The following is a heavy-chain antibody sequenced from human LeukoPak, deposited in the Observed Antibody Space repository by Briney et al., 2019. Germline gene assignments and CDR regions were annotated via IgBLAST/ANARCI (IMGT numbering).Heavy chain of an antibody. V-gene: IGHV4-34*01. CDR2: INHSGST. CDR1: GGSFSGCY. J-gene: IGHJ4*02. Sequence: SETLSLTCAVYGGSFSGCYWSWIRQPPGKGLEWIGEINHSGSTNYNPSLKSRVTISVDTSKNQFSLKLSSVTAADTAVYYCARTLLAFFDYWGQGTLVTVSS. D-gene: IGHD2-21*01. CDR3: ARTLLAFFDY.